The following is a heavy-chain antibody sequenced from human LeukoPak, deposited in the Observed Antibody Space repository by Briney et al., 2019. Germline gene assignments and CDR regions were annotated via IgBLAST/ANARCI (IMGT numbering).Heavy chain of an antibody. D-gene: IGHD6-13*01. CDR1: GLTFSSYS. CDR2: ISSSSSYI. Sequence: GGSLRLSCAASGLTFSSYSMNWVRQAPGKGLEWVSSISSSSSYIYYADSVKGRFTISRDNAKNSLYLQMNSLRAEDTAVYCCARDRGIAAAFDYWGQGTLVTVSS. CDR3: ARDRGIAAAFDY. V-gene: IGHV3-21*01. J-gene: IGHJ4*02.